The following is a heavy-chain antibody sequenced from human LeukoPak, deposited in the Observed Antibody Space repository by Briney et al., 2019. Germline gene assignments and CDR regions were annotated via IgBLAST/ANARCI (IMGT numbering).Heavy chain of an antibody. CDR3: ASSRGYSYGSLIY. D-gene: IGHD5-18*01. J-gene: IGHJ4*02. CDR1: GYAMSSSNW. V-gene: IGHV4-38-2*01. CDR2: IYHSGGT. Sequence: NPSETLSLTCAVSGYAMSSSNWWGWIRQPPGKGLEWIGSIYHSGGTYYNPSLKSRVTISVDTSKNQFSLKLSSVTAADTAVYYCASSRGYSYGSLIYWGQGTLVAVSS.